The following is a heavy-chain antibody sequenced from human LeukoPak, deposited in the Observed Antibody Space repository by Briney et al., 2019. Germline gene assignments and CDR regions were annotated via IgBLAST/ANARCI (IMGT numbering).Heavy chain of an antibody. CDR3: AKDQWLRGRNAFDI. D-gene: IGHD5-12*01. V-gene: IGHV3-30*18. CDR2: ISYDGSNK. CDR1: GFTFSSYG. J-gene: IGHJ3*02. Sequence: GGSLRLSCAASGFTFSSYGMHWVRQAPGKGLEWVAVISYDGSNKYYADSVKGRFTISRDNSKNTLYLQMNSLRAEDTAVYYCAKDQWLRGRNAFDIWGQGTMVTVSS.